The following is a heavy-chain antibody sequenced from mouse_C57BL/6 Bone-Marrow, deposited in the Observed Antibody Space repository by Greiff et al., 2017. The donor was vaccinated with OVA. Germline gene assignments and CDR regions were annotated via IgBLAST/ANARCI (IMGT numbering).Heavy chain of an antibody. J-gene: IGHJ3*01. CDR2: IHPNSGST. Sequence: QVQLQQPGAELVKPGASVKLSCKASGYTFTSYWMHWVKQRPGQGLEWIGMIHPNSGSTNYNEKFKSKATLTVDKSSSTAYMQLSSLTSEDSAVYYCARKGTGTSGFAYWGQGTLVTVSA. D-gene: IGHD4-1*01. V-gene: IGHV1-64*01. CDR1: GYTFTSYW. CDR3: ARKGTGTSGFAY.